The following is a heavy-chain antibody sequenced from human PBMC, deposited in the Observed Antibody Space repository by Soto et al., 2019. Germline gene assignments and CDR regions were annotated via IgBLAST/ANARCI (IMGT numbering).Heavy chain of an antibody. V-gene: IGHV4-30-4*01. D-gene: IGHD4-17*01. Sequence: QVQLQESGPGLVKPSQTLSLTCTVSGGSISSGDYYWSWIRQPPGKGLEWIGYIYYSGSTYYNPSLKSRVTISVATSKHQFSLKLSSVTAADTAVYYCARVVTTVTIDAFDIWGQGTMVTVSS. CDR3: ARVVTTVTIDAFDI. CDR1: GGSISSGDYY. CDR2: IYYSGST. J-gene: IGHJ3*02.